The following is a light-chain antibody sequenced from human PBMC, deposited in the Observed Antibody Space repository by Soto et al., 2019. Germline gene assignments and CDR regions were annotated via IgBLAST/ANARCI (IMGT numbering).Light chain of an antibody. Sequence: GESVTITCRASQVISTSLAWYQVKPGKAPKLLIYAASTLESGVPSRFSGSGSGTDFTLTISSLQPEDFATYYCLQDYNYPITFGQGTRLEIK. J-gene: IGKJ5*01. CDR1: QVISTS. V-gene: IGKV1-6*01. CDR3: LQDYNYPIT. CDR2: AAS.